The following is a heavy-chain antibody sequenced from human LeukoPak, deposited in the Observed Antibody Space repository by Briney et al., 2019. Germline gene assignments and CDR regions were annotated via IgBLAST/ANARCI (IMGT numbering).Heavy chain of an antibody. CDR2: ISAYNGNT. V-gene: IGHV1-18*01. CDR3: ARDGAHTAMVFPYFDY. J-gene: IGHJ4*02. D-gene: IGHD5-18*01. Sequence: ASVKVPCKASGHTFTSYGISWVRQAPGQGLEWMGWISAYNGNTNYAQKLQGRVTMTTDTSTSTAYMELRSLRSDDTAVYYCARDGAHTAMVFPYFDYWGQGTLVTVSS. CDR1: GHTFTSYG.